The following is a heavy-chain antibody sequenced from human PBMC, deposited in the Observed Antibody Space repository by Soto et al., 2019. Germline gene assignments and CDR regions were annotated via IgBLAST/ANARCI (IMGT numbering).Heavy chain of an antibody. CDR1: VGSFSGYY. J-gene: IGHJ6*01. Sequence: PSETLSLTCAVFVGSFSGYYWSWIRQPPGKGLEWIGEINHSVSTNYNPSLKSRVTISVDTSKNQFSLKLSSVTAPDTAVYYCARGPGKGSLCRPSYYGMDVWARGPTVNVAS. V-gene: IGHV4-34*01. CDR3: ARGPGKGSLCRPSYYGMDV. D-gene: IGHD6-6*01. CDR2: INHSVST.